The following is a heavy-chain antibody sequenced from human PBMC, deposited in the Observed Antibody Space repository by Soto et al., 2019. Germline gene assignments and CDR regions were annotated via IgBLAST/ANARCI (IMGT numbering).Heavy chain of an antibody. V-gene: IGHV3-30*03. Sequence: PGGSLRLSCAVSGFTFSIYGMHWVRQAPGKGLEWVAVMSYDGRNEYYADSVMGRFTISRDSSKNTLYLQMNGLRPEDTAVYYCARDRYYYGSGSDYDGEGNYFDYWGQGTLVTVSS. J-gene: IGHJ4*02. CDR3: ARDRYYYGSGSDYDGEGNYFDY. CDR2: MSYDGRNE. D-gene: IGHD3-10*01. CDR1: GFTFSIYG.